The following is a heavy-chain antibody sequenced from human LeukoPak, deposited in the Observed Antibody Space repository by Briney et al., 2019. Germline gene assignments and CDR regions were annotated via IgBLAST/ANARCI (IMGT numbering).Heavy chain of an antibody. Sequence: GGSLTLSCAASGFTFSSYAMSWLRQAPGKGLEWVSAISGSGGSTYYADSVKGRFTISRDNSKNTLYLQMNSLRAEDTAVYYCAKERYDSSGYYHYFDYWGQGTLVTVSS. CDR3: AKERYDSSGYYHYFDY. J-gene: IGHJ4*02. CDR1: GFTFSSYA. D-gene: IGHD3-22*01. V-gene: IGHV3-23*01. CDR2: ISGSGGST.